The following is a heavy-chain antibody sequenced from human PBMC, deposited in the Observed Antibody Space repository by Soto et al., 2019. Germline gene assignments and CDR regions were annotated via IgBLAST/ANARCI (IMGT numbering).Heavy chain of an antibody. CDR2: IKQDGSDK. CDR1: GFMFSRYS. J-gene: IGHJ4*02. V-gene: IGHV3-7*03. CDR3: ASGHSSGWYDY. D-gene: IGHD6-19*01. Sequence: VGSLRLSCAASGFMFSRYSMTWVRQAPGKGLEWVANIKQDGSDKYYVDSVEGRFTISRDNAKNSLYLQMNSLRAEDTALYYCASGHSSGWYDYWGQGTLVTVSS.